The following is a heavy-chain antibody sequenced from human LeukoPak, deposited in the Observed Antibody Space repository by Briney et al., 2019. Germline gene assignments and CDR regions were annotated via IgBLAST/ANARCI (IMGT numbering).Heavy chain of an antibody. CDR3: ARDSNAYSSSPFDY. Sequence: PGGSLRLSCAASGFTFSGYGMHWVRQAPGKGLEWVSFIRYDGSDKYYADSVKGRFTISRDNSKNTLYLQMNSLRAEDTAVYYCARDSNAYSSSPFDYWGQGTLVTVSS. V-gene: IGHV3-30*02. CDR1: GFTFSGYG. CDR2: IRYDGSDK. D-gene: IGHD6-6*01. J-gene: IGHJ4*02.